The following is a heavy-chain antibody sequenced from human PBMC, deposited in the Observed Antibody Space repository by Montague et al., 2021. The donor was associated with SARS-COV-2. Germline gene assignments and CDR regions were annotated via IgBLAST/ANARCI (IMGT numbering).Heavy chain of an antibody. D-gene: IGHD3-9*01. CDR1: GGSFDSDNFF. V-gene: IGHV4-39*01. Sequence: SETLSLTCSVSGGSFDSDNFFWGWIRQPPGKRLEWIGVISNGGRTFDNLSLKSRVTISVHTSRNRLSLNVKSVTAADTAVYYCARHRRYDVVTYYPDFWGQGILVTVSS. CDR3: ARHRRYDVVTYYPDF. J-gene: IGHJ4*02. CDR2: ISNGGRT.